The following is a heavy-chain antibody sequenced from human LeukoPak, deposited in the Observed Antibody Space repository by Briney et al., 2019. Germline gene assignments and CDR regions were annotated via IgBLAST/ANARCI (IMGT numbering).Heavy chain of an antibody. CDR2: IYHSGST. CDR3: ARVYVGANPFDY. Sequence: SETLSLTCTVSGYSISSGYYWGWIRQPPGKGLEWIGSIYHSGSTYYNPSLKSRVTISVDTSKNQFSLKLSSVTAADTAVYYCARVYVGANPFDYWGQGTLVTVSS. CDR1: GYSISSGYY. J-gene: IGHJ4*02. V-gene: IGHV4-38-2*02. D-gene: IGHD1-26*01.